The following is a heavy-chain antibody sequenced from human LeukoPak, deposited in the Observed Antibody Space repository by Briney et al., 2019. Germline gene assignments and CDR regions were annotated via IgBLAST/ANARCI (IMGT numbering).Heavy chain of an antibody. Sequence: GRSLRLSCAASGFTFSSYGMHWVRQAPGKGLEWVAVISYDGSNKYYADSVKGRFTISRDNSKNTLYLQMNSLRAEDTAVYYCHFNYYDSSCYQFDYWGQGTLVTVSS. CDR2: ISYDGSNK. J-gene: IGHJ4*02. CDR1: GFTFSSYG. V-gene: IGHV3-30*03. D-gene: IGHD3-22*01. CDR3: HFNYYDSSCYQFDY.